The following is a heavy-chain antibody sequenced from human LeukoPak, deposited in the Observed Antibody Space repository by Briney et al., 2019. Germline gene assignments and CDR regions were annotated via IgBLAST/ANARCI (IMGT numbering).Heavy chain of an antibody. CDR2: INHSGST. Sequence: PGGSLRLSCAASGFTFSSYSMNWVRQAPGKGLEWIGEINHSGSTNYNPSLKSRVTISVDTSKNQFSLKLSSVTAADTAVYYCARATFRRGYCSGGSCLWAFDIWGQGTMVTVSS. CDR1: GFTFSSYS. CDR3: ARATFRRGYCSGGSCLWAFDI. D-gene: IGHD2-15*01. V-gene: IGHV4-34*01. J-gene: IGHJ3*02.